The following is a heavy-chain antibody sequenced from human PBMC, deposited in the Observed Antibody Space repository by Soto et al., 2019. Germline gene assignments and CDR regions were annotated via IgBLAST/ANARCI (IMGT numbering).Heavy chain of an antibody. V-gene: IGHV3-23*01. Sequence: PGGSLRLSCAASGFTFSSYAMSWVRQAPGKGLEWVSAISGSGGSTYYADSVKGRFTISRDNSKNTLYLQMNSLRAEDTAVYYCARATTYYDSSGYGYWGQGTLVTVSS. D-gene: IGHD3-22*01. J-gene: IGHJ4*02. CDR3: ARATTYYDSSGYGY. CDR1: GFTFSSYA. CDR2: ISGSGGST.